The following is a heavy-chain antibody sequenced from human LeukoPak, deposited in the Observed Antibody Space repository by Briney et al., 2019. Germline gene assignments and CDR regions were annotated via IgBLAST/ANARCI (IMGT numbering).Heavy chain of an antibody. CDR1: GFTFSSYG. J-gene: IGHJ4*02. V-gene: IGHV3-15*07. CDR3: TTDTRRIDTFA. CDR2: IKRRSDGGTP. Sequence: PGRSLRLSCAASGFTFSSYGMHWVRQAPGKGLEWVGRIKRRSDGGTPDYAAPVQGRFTISRDESKNTLYLQMNSLKTGDTAVYYCTTDTRRIDTFAWGQGTLVTVSS. D-gene: IGHD2-2*01.